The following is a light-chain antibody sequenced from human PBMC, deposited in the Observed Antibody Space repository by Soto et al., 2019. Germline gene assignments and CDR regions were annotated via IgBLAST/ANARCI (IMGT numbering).Light chain of an antibody. CDR3: QQFAASPRT. CDR2: GAS. J-gene: IGKJ1*01. V-gene: IGKV3-20*01. Sequence: EIVLTQSPGTLSLSPGERATLFCRASQSIATSQLAWYQQKPGQAPRLLIGASTRATGIPDRFSDSRSGTDFTLTISRLEPEYFAVYYCQQFAASPRTFGQGTTVEIK. CDR1: QSIATSQ.